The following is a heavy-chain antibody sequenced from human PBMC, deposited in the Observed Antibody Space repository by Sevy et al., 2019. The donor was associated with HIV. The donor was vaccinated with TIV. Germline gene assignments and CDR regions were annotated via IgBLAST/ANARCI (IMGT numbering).Heavy chain of an antibody. D-gene: IGHD2-15*01. Sequence: SETLSLTCTVSGGSINNYYWSWIRQPPGKGLEWIGYIYYSGPTNYNPSLKSRVTISVDTSKNQFSLKLSSVTAADTAVYYCARGTYFTGGTCPGSWFDPWGQGTLVTVSS. CDR3: ARGTYFTGGTCPGSWFDP. CDR2: IYYSGPT. J-gene: IGHJ5*02. CDR1: GGSINNYY. V-gene: IGHV4-59*01.